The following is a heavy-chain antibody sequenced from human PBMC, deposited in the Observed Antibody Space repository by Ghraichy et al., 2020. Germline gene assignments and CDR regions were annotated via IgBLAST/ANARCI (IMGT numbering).Heavy chain of an antibody. D-gene: IGHD6-19*01. Sequence: SETLSLTCTVSAYSISSGYFWGWIRQPPGKGLEWIGSIHHTGTTYYNPSLKSRLTISLDTSRNQFSLKLSSVTAADTAVYYCARLNGAVAGTEYVPLGFDPWGQGTLVTVSS. CDR2: IHHTGTT. CDR3: ARLNGAVAGTEYVPLGFDP. V-gene: IGHV4-38-2*02. CDR1: AYSISSGYF. J-gene: IGHJ5*02.